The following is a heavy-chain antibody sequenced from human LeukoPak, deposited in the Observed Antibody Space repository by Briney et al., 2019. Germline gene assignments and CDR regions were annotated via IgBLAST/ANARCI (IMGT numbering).Heavy chain of an antibody. Sequence: GGSLRLSCAASRDTLSSYSMNWVRQAPGKGLEWVANIKQDGSEKYYVDSVKGRFTISRDNAKNSLYLQMNSLRAEDTAVYYCARLWFGRLAIDYWGQGTLVTVSS. V-gene: IGHV3-7*01. CDR2: IKQDGSEK. CDR1: RDTLSSYS. D-gene: IGHD3-10*01. CDR3: ARLWFGRLAIDY. J-gene: IGHJ4*02.